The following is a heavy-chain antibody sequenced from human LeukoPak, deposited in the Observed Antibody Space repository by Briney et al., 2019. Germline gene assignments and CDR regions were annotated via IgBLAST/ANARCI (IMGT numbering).Heavy chain of an antibody. D-gene: IGHD4-17*01. CDR3: ARVDRRASTVTTNFYYYYMDV. CDR1: GGSISSYY. Sequence: SETLSLTCTVSGGSISSYYWGWIRQSPGRGLEWIGYISTSGNTNYNPSLRSRVTISVDTSKNQFSLKLTSVTAADTAVCYCARVDRRASTVTTNFYYYYMDVWGKGTTVTVSS. CDR2: ISTSGNT. J-gene: IGHJ6*03. V-gene: IGHV4-4*09.